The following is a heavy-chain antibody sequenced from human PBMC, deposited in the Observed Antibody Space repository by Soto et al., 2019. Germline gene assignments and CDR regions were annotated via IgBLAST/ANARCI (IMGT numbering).Heavy chain of an antibody. CDR1: GFTFSSYG. J-gene: IGHJ4*02. CDR3: ASQSPRYCSGGSCYLFDY. Sequence: QVQLVESGGGVVQPGRSLRLSCAASGFTFSSYGMHWVRQAPGKGLEWVAVIWYDGSNKYYADSVKGRFTISRDNSKNTRXLQMNSLRAEDTAVYYCASQSPRYCSGGSCYLFDYWGQGTLVTVSS. V-gene: IGHV3-33*01. D-gene: IGHD2-15*01. CDR2: IWYDGSNK.